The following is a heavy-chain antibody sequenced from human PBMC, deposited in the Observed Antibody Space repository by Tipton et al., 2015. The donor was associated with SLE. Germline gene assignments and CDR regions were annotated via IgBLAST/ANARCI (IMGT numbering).Heavy chain of an antibody. V-gene: IGHV3-30*18. CDR1: GFTFSSYG. Sequence: RSLRLSCAASGFTFSSYGMHWVRQAPGKGLEWVAVIWYDGSNKYYADSVKGRFTISRDNSKNTLYLQMNSLRAEDTAVYYCAKGGSGSSGRSFDIWGQGTMVTVSS. CDR2: IWYDGSNK. D-gene: IGHD1-26*01. CDR3: AKGGSGSSGRSFDI. J-gene: IGHJ3*02.